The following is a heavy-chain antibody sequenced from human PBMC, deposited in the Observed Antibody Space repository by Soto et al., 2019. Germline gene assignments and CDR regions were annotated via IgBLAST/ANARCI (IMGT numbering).Heavy chain of an antibody. D-gene: IGHD6-13*01. CDR2: IYYSGTT. Sequence: SETLSLTCTVSGGSISSYYWSWIRQPPGKGLEWIGYIYYSGTTNYNPSLKSRVTISLDTSENQFSLKLSSVTAADTAVYYCARGSLATAGNWFVPWGQGTLVTVSS. CDR3: ARGSLATAGNWFVP. CDR1: GGSISSYY. V-gene: IGHV4-59*01. J-gene: IGHJ5*02.